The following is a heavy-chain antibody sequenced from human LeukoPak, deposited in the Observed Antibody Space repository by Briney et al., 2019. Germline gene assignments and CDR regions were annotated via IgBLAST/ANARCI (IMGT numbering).Heavy chain of an antibody. Sequence: SGPTLVNPTQTLTLTCTFSGFSLSTSGVGVGWFRQPPGKALEWLALIYWDDDRRCSPSLKSRLTITKDTSKNQVVLTMTNMDPVDTGTYFCAHKGHIYASLYFDDWGRGTVDSLFS. J-gene: IGHJ4*02. D-gene: IGHD2/OR15-2a*01. V-gene: IGHV2-5*02. CDR1: GFSLSTSGVG. CDR2: IYWDDDR. CDR3: AHKGHIYASLYFDD.